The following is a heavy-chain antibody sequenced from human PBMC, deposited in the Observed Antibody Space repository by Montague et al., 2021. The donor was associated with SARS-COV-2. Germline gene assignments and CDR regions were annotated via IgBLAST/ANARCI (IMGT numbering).Heavy chain of an antibody. CDR3: ARDGLERQWWMLGWFDP. Sequence: SETLSLTCTVSGASISSYYWSWIRQPAGKGLEWIGRIYTSGSTNYNPSLKSRVTMSVDTSKNQFSLKLRSVTAADTAVYFCARDGLERQWWMLGWFDPWGQGTLVTVSS. J-gene: IGHJ5*02. D-gene: IGHD1-1*01. CDR1: GASISSYY. CDR2: IYTSGST. V-gene: IGHV4-4*07.